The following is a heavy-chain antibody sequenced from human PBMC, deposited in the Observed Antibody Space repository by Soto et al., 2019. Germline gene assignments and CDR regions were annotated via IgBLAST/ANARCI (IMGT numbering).Heavy chain of an antibody. Sequence: GSLRLACAASGFTFNNYGLYWVRQAPGKGLDWVALIWYDGSDKHYADSVKGRFTISRDMSKNTVYLQMNSVRAEDTAVYYCARDSETYYRGGYDNGGLAYWGQGTLVTVSS. CDR1: GFTFNNYG. D-gene: IGHD1-26*01. J-gene: IGHJ4*02. V-gene: IGHV3-33*01. CDR2: IWYDGSDK. CDR3: ARDSETYYRGGYDNGGLAY.